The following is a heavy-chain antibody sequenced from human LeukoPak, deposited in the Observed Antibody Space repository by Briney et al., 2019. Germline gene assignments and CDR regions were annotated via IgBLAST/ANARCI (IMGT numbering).Heavy chain of an antibody. CDR1: GFTFSNYW. V-gene: IGHV3-7*01. Sequence: PGESLRLSCAASGFTFSNYWMSWVRQAPGKGLEWVAKIKQDGSEKYYVDSVKGRFTISRDNAKNSLSLQMNSLRAEDTAVYYCARDQGYCTSASCRGDAFDVWGQGSMISVSS. CDR2: IKQDGSEK. D-gene: IGHD2-2*01. CDR3: ARDQGYCTSASCRGDAFDV. J-gene: IGHJ3*01.